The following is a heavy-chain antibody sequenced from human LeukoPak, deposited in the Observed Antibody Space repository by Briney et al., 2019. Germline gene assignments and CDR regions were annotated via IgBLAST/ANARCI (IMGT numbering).Heavy chain of an antibody. Sequence: GGSLRLSCAASGSTFSSYSMNWVRQAPGKGLEWVSSISSSSSYIYYADSVKGRFTISRDNAKNSLYLQMNSLRAEDTAVYYCARSSRQHYYDSSGSMDVWGKGTTVTISS. V-gene: IGHV3-21*01. CDR2: ISSSSSYI. CDR3: ARSSRQHYYDSSGSMDV. J-gene: IGHJ6*04. CDR1: GSTFSSYS. D-gene: IGHD3-22*01.